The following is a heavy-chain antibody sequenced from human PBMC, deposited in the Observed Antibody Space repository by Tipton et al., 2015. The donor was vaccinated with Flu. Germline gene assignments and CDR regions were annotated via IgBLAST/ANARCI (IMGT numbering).Heavy chain of an antibody. CDR3: AKVGGFLWGWFDS. Sequence: RSLRLSCAASGFTFDDYAMYWVRQAPGKGLEWVSGISWNSGTIGYADSVKGRFTISRDNAKNSLYLQMNSLRAEDTALYYCAKVGGFLWGWFDSWGQGTLVTVSS. CDR1: GFTFDDYA. D-gene: IGHD1-26*01. CDR2: ISWNSGTI. V-gene: IGHV3-9*01. J-gene: IGHJ5*01.